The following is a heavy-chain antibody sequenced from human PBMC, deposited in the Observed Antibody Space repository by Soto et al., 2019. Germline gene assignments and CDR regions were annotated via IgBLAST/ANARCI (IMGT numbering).Heavy chain of an antibody. CDR1: GGSISSGCYS. Sequence: SQTLSLTCAVSGGSISSGCYSWSWIRQPPGNGLEWIGYIYHSGSTYYNPSLKSRVTISVDRSKNQFSLKLSSVTAADTAVYYCARVTNSTGCFDPWGRGTLVTVSS. CDR2: IYHSGST. D-gene: IGHD2-8*02. V-gene: IGHV4-30-2*01. CDR3: ARVTNSTGCFDP. J-gene: IGHJ5*02.